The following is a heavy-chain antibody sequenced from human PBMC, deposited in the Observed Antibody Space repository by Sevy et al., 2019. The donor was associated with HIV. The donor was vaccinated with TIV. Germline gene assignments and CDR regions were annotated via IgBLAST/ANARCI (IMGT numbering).Heavy chain of an antibody. V-gene: IGHV3-23*01. CDR1: GFTFNTYA. D-gene: IGHD3-22*01. J-gene: IGHJ4*02. CDR2: ISGSAFNI. CDR3: AKEGPGYNYDSSGSFDY. Sequence: GGSLRLSCAASGFTFNTYAMSWVRQAPGKGLEWVSAISGSAFNIYYAYSVKGRLTISRDNSKNTLYLQMNSLRAEDTAVYYCAKEGPGYNYDSSGSFDYWGQGTLVTVSS.